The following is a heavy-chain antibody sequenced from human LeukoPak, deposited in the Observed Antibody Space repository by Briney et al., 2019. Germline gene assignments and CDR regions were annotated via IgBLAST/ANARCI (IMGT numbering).Heavy chain of an antibody. CDR2: ISSSAGTI. CDR1: GFTFSDYD. D-gene: IGHD3-10*01. J-gene: IGHJ4*02. V-gene: IGHV3-11*01. CDR3: ARENYYGSGSSPGEFDY. Sequence: PGGSLRLSCAASGFTFSDYDMSWIRQTPGKGLEWVSYISSSAGTIYYADSVKGRFTISRDNAKNSLYLQMNSLRVEDTAVYYCARENYYGSGSSPGEFDYWGQGTLVTVSS.